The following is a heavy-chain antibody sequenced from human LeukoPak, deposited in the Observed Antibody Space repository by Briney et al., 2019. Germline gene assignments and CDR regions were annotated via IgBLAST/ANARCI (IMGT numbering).Heavy chain of an antibody. D-gene: IGHD3/OR15-3a*01. V-gene: IGHV3-21*01. CDR2: ISSSSSYI. Sequence: GGSLRLSCAASGFTFSSYSMNRVRQAPGKGLEWVSSISSSSSYIYYADSVKGRFTISRDSAKNSLYLQMNSLRAEDTAVYYCARDGTGYSKYYFDYWGQGTLVTVSS. J-gene: IGHJ4*02. CDR3: ARDGTGYSKYYFDY. CDR1: GFTFSSYS.